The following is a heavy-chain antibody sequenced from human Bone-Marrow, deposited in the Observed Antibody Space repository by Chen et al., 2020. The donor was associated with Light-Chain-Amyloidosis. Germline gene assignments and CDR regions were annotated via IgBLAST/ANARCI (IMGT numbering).Heavy chain of an antibody. CDR3: ARPATPIGRIWFDP. CDR1: GYSFDNYFYY. CDR2: IYTSGST. D-gene: IGHD2-15*01. Sequence: QLQLQESGPGLVRPSETLSLTCTVSGYSFDNYFYYWGWIRQAPGKGLEWIGTIYTSGSTYYNPSLKSRVAMSVDTSKKQFSLILNSVTAADTAMYYCARPATPIGRIWFDPWGQGILVTVSS. V-gene: IGHV4-39*01. J-gene: IGHJ5*02.